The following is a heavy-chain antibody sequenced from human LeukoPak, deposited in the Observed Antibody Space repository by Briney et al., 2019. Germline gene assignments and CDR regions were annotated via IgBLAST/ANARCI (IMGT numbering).Heavy chain of an antibody. D-gene: IGHD1-20*01. CDR2: IWYDGSNK. Sequence: GGSLRLSCAASGFTFSSYGMHWVRQAPGKGLEWVAVIWYDGSNKYCADSVKGRFTISRDNSKNTLYLQMNSLRAADTAVYYCARRRYNWDAIDYWGQGTLVTVSS. CDR1: GFTFSSYG. J-gene: IGHJ4*02. V-gene: IGHV3-33*01. CDR3: ARRRYNWDAIDY.